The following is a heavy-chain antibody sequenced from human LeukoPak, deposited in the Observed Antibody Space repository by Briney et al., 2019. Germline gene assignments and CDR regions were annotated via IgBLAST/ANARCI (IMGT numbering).Heavy chain of an antibody. CDR1: GGTFSSYA. CDR3: ARDRGSYGYSWFDP. J-gene: IGHJ5*02. V-gene: IGHV1-69*04. D-gene: IGHD5-18*01. CDR2: IIPILGIA. Sequence: ASVKVSCKASGGTFSSYAISWVRQAPGQGLEWMGRIIPILGIANYAQKFQGRVTITADKSTSTAYMELSSLRSEDTAVYYCARDRGSYGYSWFDPWGQGTPVTVSS.